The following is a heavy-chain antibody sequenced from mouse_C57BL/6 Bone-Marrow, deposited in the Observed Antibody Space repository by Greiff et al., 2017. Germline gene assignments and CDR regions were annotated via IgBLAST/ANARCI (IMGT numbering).Heavy chain of an antibody. D-gene: IGHD2-1*01. CDR3: ARVYYGNYYAMDY. CDR1: GYTFTSYD. J-gene: IGHJ4*01. Sequence: QVQLQQSGPELVKPGASVKLSCKASGYTFTSYDINWLKQRPGQGLALIGWIYPRDGSTKYNAKFKGKATLTVDTSSSTAYMELHSLTSEDSAVYFCARVYYGNYYAMDYWGQGTSVTVSS. CDR2: IYPRDGST. V-gene: IGHV1-85*01.